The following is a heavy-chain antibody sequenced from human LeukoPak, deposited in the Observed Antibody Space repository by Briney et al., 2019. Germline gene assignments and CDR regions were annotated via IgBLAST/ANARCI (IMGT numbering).Heavy chain of an antibody. V-gene: IGHV3-23*01. CDR3: AKTYNWIYDY. D-gene: IGHD1-7*01. CDR1: GFTFSSYA. CDR2: ISGSGDST. J-gene: IGHJ4*02. Sequence: PGGSLRLSCVASGFTFSSYAMSWVRQAPGEGLEWVSVISGSGDSTYYADSVKGRFTFSRDNSKNTLYLQMNSLRAEDTAVYYCAKTYNWIYDYWGQGTLVTVSS.